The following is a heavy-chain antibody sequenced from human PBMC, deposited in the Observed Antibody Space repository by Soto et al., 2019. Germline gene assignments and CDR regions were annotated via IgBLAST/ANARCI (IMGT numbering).Heavy chain of an antibody. Sequence: QVQLQESGPGLVKPSGTLSLTCTVSGGSISSYYWTWIRQPPGKGLEWIGFIYNSGSTHYYPTLRSRVTISVDTSKNQFSLKLRSVAAADTAVYYCASMGYHYGSGSYPLDYWGQGTLVTVSS. D-gene: IGHD3-10*01. V-gene: IGHV4-59*08. CDR2: IYNSGST. CDR1: GGSISSYY. CDR3: ASMGYHYGSGSYPLDY. J-gene: IGHJ4*02.